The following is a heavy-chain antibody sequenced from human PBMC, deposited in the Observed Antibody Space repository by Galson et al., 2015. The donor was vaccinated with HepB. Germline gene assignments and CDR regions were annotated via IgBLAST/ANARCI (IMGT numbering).Heavy chain of an antibody. D-gene: IGHD6-6*01. J-gene: IGHJ6*02. CDR3: ARDTRRDFIAAYGGMDV. Sequence: SVKVSCKASGYTFTGYYMHWVRQAPGQGLEWMGWINPNSGGTNYAQKFQGRVTMTRDTSISTAYMELSRLRSDDTAVYYCARDTRRDFIAAYGGMDVWGQGTTVTVSS. CDR1: GYTFTGYY. CDR2: INPNSGGT. V-gene: IGHV1-2*02.